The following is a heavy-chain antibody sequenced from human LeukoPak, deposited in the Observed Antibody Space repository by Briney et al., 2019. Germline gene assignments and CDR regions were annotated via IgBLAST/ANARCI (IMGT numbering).Heavy chain of an antibody. CDR1: GYPFTNFY. CDR3: ARDGVLVGSTVLNY. D-gene: IGHD1-26*01. J-gene: IGHJ4*01. Sequence: ASVKVSCKPSGYPFTNFYIHWVRQAPGQGLEWMGWVNPKSGDTKYAQKFQDRISMTKDTSISTAYMEVNRLTSDDSAVYYCARDGVLVGSTVLNYWGQGTLVTVAS. CDR2: VNPKSGDT. V-gene: IGHV1-2*02.